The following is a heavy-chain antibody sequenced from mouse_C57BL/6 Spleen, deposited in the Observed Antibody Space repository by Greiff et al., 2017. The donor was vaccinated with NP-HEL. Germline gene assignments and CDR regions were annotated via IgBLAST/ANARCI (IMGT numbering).Heavy chain of an antibody. J-gene: IGHJ2*01. D-gene: IGHD2-12*01. Sequence: EVQGVESGAELVRPGASVKLSCTASGFNIKDDYMHWVKQRPEQGLEWIGWIDPENGDTEYASKFQGKATITADTSSNTAYLQLSSLTSEDTAVYYCTTWVLRQNYFDYWGQGTTLTVSS. CDR2: IDPENGDT. CDR3: TTWVLRQNYFDY. CDR1: GFNIKDDY. V-gene: IGHV14-4*01.